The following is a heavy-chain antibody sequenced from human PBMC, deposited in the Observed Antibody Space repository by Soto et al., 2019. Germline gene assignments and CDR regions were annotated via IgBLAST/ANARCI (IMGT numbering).Heavy chain of an antibody. CDR1: GYTFTSYY. J-gene: IGHJ6*02. CDR3: ARYIAAAATLDYYYGMDV. CDR2: INPSGGST. D-gene: IGHD6-13*01. V-gene: IGHV1-46*01. Sequence: ASVKVSCKASGYTFTSYYMHWVRQAPGQGLEWMGIINPSGGSTSYAQKFQGRVTMTRDTSTSTVYMELSSLRSEDTVVYYCARYIAAAATLDYYYGMDVWGQGTTVTVSS.